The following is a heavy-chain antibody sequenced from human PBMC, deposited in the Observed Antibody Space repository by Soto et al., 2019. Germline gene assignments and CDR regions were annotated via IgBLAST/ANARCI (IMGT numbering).Heavy chain of an antibody. Sequence: SVKVSCKASGYTFTSYDINWVRQATGQGLEWMGWIIPNSGKANYAQKFQGRVTITADESTSTAYMELSSLRSEDTAVYYCARDDVLCDGGRCYGVPLDVWGKGTTVTVSS. J-gene: IGHJ6*04. CDR3: ARDDVLCDGGRCYGVPLDV. D-gene: IGHD2-15*01. CDR1: GYTFTSYD. CDR2: IIPNSGKA. V-gene: IGHV1-69*13.